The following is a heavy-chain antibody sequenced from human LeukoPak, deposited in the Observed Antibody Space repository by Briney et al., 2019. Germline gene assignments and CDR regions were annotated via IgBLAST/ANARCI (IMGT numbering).Heavy chain of an antibody. Sequence: SQTLSLTCTVSGGSISSGDYYWSWIRQPPGKGLEWIGYIYYSGSTYYNPSLKSRVTISVDTSKNQFSLKLSPVTAADTAVYYCARGLTYYYDSSGYSNPLDYWGQGTLVTVSS. V-gene: IGHV4-30-4*01. CDR2: IYYSGST. D-gene: IGHD3-22*01. J-gene: IGHJ4*02. CDR3: ARGLTYYYDSSGYSNPLDY. CDR1: GGSISSGDYY.